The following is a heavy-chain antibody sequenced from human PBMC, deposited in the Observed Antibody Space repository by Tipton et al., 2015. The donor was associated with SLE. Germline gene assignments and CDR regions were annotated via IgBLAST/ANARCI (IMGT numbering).Heavy chain of an antibody. CDR2: IYTSGST. Sequence: TLSLTCTVSGGSISSYYWSWIRQPAGKGLEWIGYIYTSGSTNYNPSLKSRVTISVDTSKNQFSLKLSSVTAADTAVYYCARDQAGFLDDILTGSPWGQGTLVTVSS. CDR3: ARDQAGFLDDILTGSP. D-gene: IGHD3-9*01. CDR1: GGSISSYY. J-gene: IGHJ1*01. V-gene: IGHV4-4*09.